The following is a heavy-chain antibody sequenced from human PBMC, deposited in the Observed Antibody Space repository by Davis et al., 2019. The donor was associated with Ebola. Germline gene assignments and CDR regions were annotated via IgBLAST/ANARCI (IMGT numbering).Heavy chain of an antibody. J-gene: IGHJ6*02. V-gene: IGHV4-61*08. D-gene: IGHD3-16*02. CDR1: GGSISSGGYS. CDR3: ARHTRRYVWGSYRLSPAGMDV. Sequence: MPSETLSLTCAVSGGSISSGGYSWSWLRQPPGKGLEWIGYIYYSGSTNYNPSLKSRVTISVDTSKNQFSLKLSSVTAADTAMYYCARHTRRYVWGSYRLSPAGMDVWGQGTTVTVSS. CDR2: IYYSGST.